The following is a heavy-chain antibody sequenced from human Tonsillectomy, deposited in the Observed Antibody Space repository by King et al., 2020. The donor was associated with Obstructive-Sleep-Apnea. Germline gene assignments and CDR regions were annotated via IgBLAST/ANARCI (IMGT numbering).Heavy chain of an antibody. Sequence: VQLVESGGGVVQPGRSLRLSWAASGFTFNTYGMLWVRQAPGKGLEWVAFISFDSAKKTYSDSGKGRFSVSRDNSKNTMFLQMDSLRAEDTAMYYCARDVLDSSGWEHRTYWGQGTLVTVSS. J-gene: IGHJ4*02. CDR2: ISFDSAKK. V-gene: IGHV3-33*01. CDR1: GFTFNTYG. CDR3: ARDVLDSSGWEHRTY. D-gene: IGHD3-22*01.